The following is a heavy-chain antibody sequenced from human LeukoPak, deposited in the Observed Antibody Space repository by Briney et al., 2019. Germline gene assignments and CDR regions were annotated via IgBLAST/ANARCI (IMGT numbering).Heavy chain of an antibody. CDR2: ISGGIGST. CDR3: AKASGSQSVWYWYFAL. CDR1: GCSFNTYA. V-gene: IGHV3-23*01. D-gene: IGHD1-26*01. Sequence: AESLTLSCAASGCSFNTYAMSWVRQAPGKGLELVSVISGGIGSTDYAAYVKGRSNFSRDNSKNTLFLQMNSLRAEDTAVYYCAKASGSQSVWYWYFALWGRGTLTTVSS. J-gene: IGHJ2*01.